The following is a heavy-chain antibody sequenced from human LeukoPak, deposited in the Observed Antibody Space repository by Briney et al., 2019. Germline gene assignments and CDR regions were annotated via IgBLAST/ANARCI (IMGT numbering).Heavy chain of an antibody. V-gene: IGHV1-18*04. D-gene: IGHD3-16*01. CDR1: GYTFTSYG. J-gene: IGHJ4*02. CDR2: ISAYNGNT. Sequence: ASVKVSCKASGYTFTSYGISWVRQAPGQGLEWMGWISAYNGNTNYAQKLQGRVTMTTDTSTSTVYMELRSLRSDDTAVYYCARDVGMGDFDYWGQGTLVTVSS. CDR3: ARDVGMGDFDY.